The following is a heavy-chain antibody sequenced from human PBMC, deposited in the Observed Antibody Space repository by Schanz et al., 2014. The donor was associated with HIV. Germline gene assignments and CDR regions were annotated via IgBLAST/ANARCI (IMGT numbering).Heavy chain of an antibody. Sequence: QVQLVESGGGVVQPGRSLILSCAASRFSFRGYGMHWVRQTPGKGLEWVAVISYDRRHQYYAESVKGRFTISRDNSKNTLFLQMNSLRAEDTAVYYCAKEEQQLGGVGGYHFDYWGQGTLVTVSS. J-gene: IGHJ4*02. D-gene: IGHD6-13*01. CDR3: AKEEQQLGGVGGYHFDY. V-gene: IGHV3-30*18. CDR1: RFSFRGYG. CDR2: ISYDRRHQ.